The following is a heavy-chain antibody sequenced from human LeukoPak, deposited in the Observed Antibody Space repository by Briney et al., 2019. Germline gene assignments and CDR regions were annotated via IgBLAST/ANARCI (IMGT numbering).Heavy chain of an antibody. V-gene: IGHV3-49*04. Sequence: PGRSLRLSCTASGFAFGDYAMSWVRQAPGKGLEWVGFIRSKAYGGTTEYAASVKGRFTISRDDSKSIAYLQTNSLKTEDTAVYYCTRSYGFRSGYFDYWSQGTLVTVSS. CDR1: GFAFGDYA. D-gene: IGHD3-3*01. CDR2: IRSKAYGGTT. J-gene: IGHJ4*02. CDR3: TRSYGFRSGYFDY.